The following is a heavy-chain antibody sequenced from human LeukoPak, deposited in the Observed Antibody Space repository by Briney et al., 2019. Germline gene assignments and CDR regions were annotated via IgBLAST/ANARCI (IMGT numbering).Heavy chain of an antibody. J-gene: IGHJ6*02. D-gene: IGHD3-10*01. CDR2: IYYSGST. Sequence: SKTLSLTCTVSGGSISSYFWSWVRQPPGRGLEWIGYIYYSGSTNYNPSLKSRVTISVDTSKNQFSLKLASVTTADTAVYYCARARYGSGTFHYYYYGVDVWGQGTTVTVSS. CDR3: ARARYGSGTFHYYYYGVDV. CDR1: GGSISSYF. V-gene: IGHV4-59*01.